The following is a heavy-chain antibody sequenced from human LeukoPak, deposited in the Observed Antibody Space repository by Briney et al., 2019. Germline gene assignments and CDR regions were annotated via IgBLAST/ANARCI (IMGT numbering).Heavy chain of an antibody. V-gene: IGHV3-74*01. D-gene: IGHD1-26*01. Sequence: GWSLRVSCAATGFTFSDYWMHWGRQAPGKGLVWVSRIKSDGSITNYADSVKGRFTISRDNAKNTLYLQMNSLSAEDTAVYYCARRRAVGGFDPWGQGTLVTVSS. CDR1: GFTFSDYW. J-gene: IGHJ5*02. CDR2: IKSDGSIT. CDR3: ARRRAVGGFDP.